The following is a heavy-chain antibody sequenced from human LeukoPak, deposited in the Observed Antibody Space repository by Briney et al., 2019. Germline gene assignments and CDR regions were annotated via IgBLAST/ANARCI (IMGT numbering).Heavy chain of an antibody. D-gene: IGHD6-13*01. CDR1: GGTSSSYA. J-gene: IGHJ6*02. V-gene: IGHV1-69*13. CDR2: IIPIFGTA. Sequence: ASVKVSCTASGGTSSSYAISWVRQAPGQGLEWMGGIIPIFGTANYAQKFQGRVTITADESTSTAYMELSSLRSEDTAVYYCARVEYEAAAGTSSYYYYGLDVWGQGTTVTVSS. CDR3: ARVEYEAAAGTSSYYYYGLDV.